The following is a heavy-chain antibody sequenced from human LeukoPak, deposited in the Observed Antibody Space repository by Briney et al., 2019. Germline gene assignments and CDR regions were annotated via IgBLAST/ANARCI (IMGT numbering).Heavy chain of an antibody. CDR1: GGSISSYY. CDR2: IYYSGST. D-gene: IGHD4-17*01. J-gene: IGHJ3*02. Sequence: SETLSLTCTVSGGSISSYYWSWIRQPPGKGLEWIGYIYYSGSTNYNPSLKSRVTISVDTSKNQFSLKLSSVTAADTAVYYCARINDGDYGDAFDIWGQGTMVTVSS. CDR3: ARINDGDYGDAFDI. V-gene: IGHV4-59*01.